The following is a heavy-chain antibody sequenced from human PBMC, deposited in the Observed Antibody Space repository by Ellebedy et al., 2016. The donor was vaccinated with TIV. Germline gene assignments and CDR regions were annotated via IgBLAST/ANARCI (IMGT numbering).Heavy chain of an antibody. V-gene: IGHV4-61*03. Sequence: SETLSLTCTVSSGSVSSGSHYWNWIRQPPGKGLEWIGYIFYSGSTKYNPSLKSRLTISVDTSKNHFSLKLSSVTAADTAVYYCARIPSIVGPRENWFDPWGQGTLVIVSS. CDR1: SGSVSSGSHY. J-gene: IGHJ5*02. CDR2: IFYSGST. CDR3: ARIPSIVGPRENWFDP. D-gene: IGHD1-26*01.